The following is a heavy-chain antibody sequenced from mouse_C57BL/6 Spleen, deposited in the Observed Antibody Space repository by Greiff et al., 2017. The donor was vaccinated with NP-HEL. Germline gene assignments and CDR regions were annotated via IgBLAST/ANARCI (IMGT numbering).Heavy chain of an antibody. CDR1: GYAFSSSW. Sequence: QVQLKESGPELVKPGASVKISCKASGYAFSSSWMNWVKQRPGKGLEWIGRIYPGDGDTNYNGKFKGKATLTADKSSSTAYMQLSSLTSEDSAVYVFAYGSRRGFAYWGQGTLVTVSA. J-gene: IGHJ3*01. D-gene: IGHD1-1*01. V-gene: IGHV1-82*01. CDR3: AYGSRRGFAY. CDR2: IYPGDGDT.